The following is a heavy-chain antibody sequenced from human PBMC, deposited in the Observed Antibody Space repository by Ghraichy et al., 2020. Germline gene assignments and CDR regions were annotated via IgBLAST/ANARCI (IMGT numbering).Heavy chain of an antibody. D-gene: IGHD1-20*01. J-gene: IGHJ6*03. V-gene: IGHV3-48*03. Sequence: GESLNISCTASGFTFRSHEMNWVRQAPGKGLEWVSYISGSGGAKYYPDSVKGRFTTSRDNAKNSMYLQMNNLRAEDTAVYYCARGGISGVTFSYYYLYMDVWGGGTTVTVSS. CDR2: ISGSGGAK. CDR3: ARGGISGVTFSYYYLYMDV. CDR1: GFTFRSHE.